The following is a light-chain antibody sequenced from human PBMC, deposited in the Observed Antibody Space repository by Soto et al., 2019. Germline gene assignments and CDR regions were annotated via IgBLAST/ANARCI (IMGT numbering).Light chain of an antibody. CDR2: AVT. V-gene: IGLV2-14*01. Sequence: QSALTQPASVSGSPGQSITISCTGTSTDVGGYNYVSWHQQHPGKAPKLMIYAVTDRPSGVSSRFSVSKSGNTASLTISGPQAEDEAYCSSSSYTSSSTLFGTGTKVTVL. CDR1: STDVGGYNY. CDR3: SSYTSSSTL. J-gene: IGLJ1*01.